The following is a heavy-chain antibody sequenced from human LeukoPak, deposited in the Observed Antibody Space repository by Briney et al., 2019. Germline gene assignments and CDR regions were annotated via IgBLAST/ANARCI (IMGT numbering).Heavy chain of an antibody. CDR1: GGSISSYH. CDR2: IYYSGST. V-gene: IGHV4-59*01. CDR3: ARYSMATTDAFDI. Sequence: SETLSLTCTVSGGSISSYHWSWIRQPPGKGLEWIGYIYYSGSTNYNPSLKSRVTISVDTSKNQFSLKLSSVTAADTAVYYCARYSMATTDAFDIWGQGTMVTVSS. D-gene: IGHD5-24*01. J-gene: IGHJ3*02.